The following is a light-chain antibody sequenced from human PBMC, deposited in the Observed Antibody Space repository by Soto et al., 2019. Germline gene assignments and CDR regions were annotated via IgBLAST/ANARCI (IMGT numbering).Light chain of an antibody. CDR2: AAS. V-gene: IGKV1-12*01. Sequence: DIQMTQSRSSVSASVGDRVTITFRASQGISSWLPGYQQKPGQAPKLMIYAASSLQSGVPPRLSGSGSGTDFNLTISSLQPEDFATEYSRQANSFRLPFGPGTKVDIQ. CDR1: QGISSW. J-gene: IGKJ3*01. CDR3: RQANSFRLP.